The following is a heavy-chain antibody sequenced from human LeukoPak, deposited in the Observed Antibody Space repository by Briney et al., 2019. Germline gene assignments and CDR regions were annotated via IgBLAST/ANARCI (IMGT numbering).Heavy chain of an antibody. CDR3: TRSTPYYYDSSGYYQNFVY. J-gene: IGHJ4*02. V-gene: IGHV3-49*04. CDR2: IRSKAYGGTT. D-gene: IGHD3-22*01. Sequence: GGSLRLSCAGSGFTFNIAWMSWVRQAPGKGLEWVGFIRSKAYGGTTEYAASVKGRFTISRDDSKSIAYLQMNSLKTEDTAVYYCTRSTPYYYDSSGYYQNFVYWGQGTLVTVSS. CDR1: GFTFNIAW.